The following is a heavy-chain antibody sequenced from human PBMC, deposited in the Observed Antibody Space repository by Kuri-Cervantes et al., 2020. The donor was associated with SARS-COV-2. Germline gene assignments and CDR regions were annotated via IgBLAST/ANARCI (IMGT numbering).Heavy chain of an antibody. V-gene: IGHV3-33*06. CDR3: AKVAYSYGYPTHYFDY. CDR1: GFTFSSYG. J-gene: IGHJ4*02. Sequence: GESLKISCAASGFTFSSYGMRWVRQAPGKGLEWVAVIWYDGSNKYYADSVKGRFTISRDNSKNTLYLQMNSLRAEDTAVYYCAKVAYSYGYPTHYFDYWGQGTLVTVSS. CDR2: IWYDGSNK. D-gene: IGHD5-18*01.